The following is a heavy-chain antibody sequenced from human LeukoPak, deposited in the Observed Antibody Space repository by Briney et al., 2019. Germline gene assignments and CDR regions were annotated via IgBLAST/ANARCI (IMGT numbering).Heavy chain of an antibody. CDR2: ISDSSSYI. V-gene: IGHV3-21*01. Sequence: GGSLRLSCADSGFTFNNYNMNWVRHAPGKGLEWVSSISDSSSYIYYADSVRGRFTISRGNAKNSLYLQMNSLRAEDTAMYYCASSYSSDWYSRWIDYWGQGTQVTVSS. CDR1: GFTFNNYN. CDR3: ASSYSSDWYSRWIDY. J-gene: IGHJ4*02. D-gene: IGHD6-19*01.